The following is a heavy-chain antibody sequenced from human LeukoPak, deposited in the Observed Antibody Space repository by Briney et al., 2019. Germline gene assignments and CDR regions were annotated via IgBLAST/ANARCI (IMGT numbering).Heavy chain of an antibody. Sequence: GGSLRLSCAASGFTFGSYSMNWVRQAPGKGLEWVSSISSSSSYIYYADSVKGRFTISRDNAKNSLYLQMNSLRAEDTAVYYCARDKSFPNAFDIWGQGTMVTVSS. CDR2: ISSSSSYI. V-gene: IGHV3-21*01. D-gene: IGHD1-26*01. CDR3: ARDKSFPNAFDI. CDR1: GFTFGSYS. J-gene: IGHJ3*02.